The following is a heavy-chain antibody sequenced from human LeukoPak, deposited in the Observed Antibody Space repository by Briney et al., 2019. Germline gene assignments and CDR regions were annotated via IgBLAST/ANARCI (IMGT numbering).Heavy chain of an antibody. Sequence: GGSLRLSCVGTGFTFSTYRMNWVRQAPGKGLEWVSSISSSSSYIYYADSVKGRITISRDNAKNSLYLQMNSLRVEDTAVYYCAGMGSWATRAYDYWGQGTLVTVSS. CDR1: GFTFSTYR. V-gene: IGHV3-21*01. J-gene: IGHJ4*02. D-gene: IGHD3-16*01. CDR2: ISSSSSYI. CDR3: AGMGSWATRAYDY.